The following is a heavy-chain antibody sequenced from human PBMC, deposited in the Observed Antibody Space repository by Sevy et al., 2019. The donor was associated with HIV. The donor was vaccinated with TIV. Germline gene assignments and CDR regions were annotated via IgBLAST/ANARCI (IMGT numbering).Heavy chain of an antibody. CDR2: IYYSGST. CDR3: ARATYYYDSSGYYYVLDY. D-gene: IGHD3-22*01. CDR1: GGSISSYY. V-gene: IGHV4-59*08. Sequence: SETLSLTCTVSGGSISSYYWSWIRQPPGKGLEWIGYIYYSGSTNYNPSLKSRVTISVDTSKNQFSLKLSSVTAADTAVYYCARATYYYDSSGYYYVLDYWGQGTLVTVSS. J-gene: IGHJ4*02.